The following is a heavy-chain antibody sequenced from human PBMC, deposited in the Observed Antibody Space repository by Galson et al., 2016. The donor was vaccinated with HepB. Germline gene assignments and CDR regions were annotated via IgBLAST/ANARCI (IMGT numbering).Heavy chain of an antibody. CDR2: IIPFLGTA. CDR3: ARARGTYRSPNFGMDV. Sequence: SVKVSCKASGGTFSSYPISWVRQAPGQGLEWMGGIIPFLGTANNAQKFQGRVTITADESTSTAYLELSSLRSEDTAGYYCARARGTYRSPNFGMDVWGQGTTVTFSS. CDR1: GGTFSSYP. D-gene: IGHD1-26*01. V-gene: IGHV1-69*13. J-gene: IGHJ6*02.